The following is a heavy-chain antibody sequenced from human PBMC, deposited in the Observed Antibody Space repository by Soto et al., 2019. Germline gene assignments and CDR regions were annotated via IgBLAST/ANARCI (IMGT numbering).Heavy chain of an antibody. CDR2: ITASGRST. CDR1: GLTFTTYA. V-gene: IGHV3-23*01. J-gene: IGHJ6*02. D-gene: IGHD1-26*01. Sequence: GGSLRLSCAASGLTFTTYAMTWVRQSPGKGLEWVSTITASGRSTHYADSVEGRLTISRDNSKNTLSLQMDSLRAEDTALYYCAKGGPSFYYYGLDVWGQGTSVTVSS. CDR3: AKGGPSFYYYGLDV.